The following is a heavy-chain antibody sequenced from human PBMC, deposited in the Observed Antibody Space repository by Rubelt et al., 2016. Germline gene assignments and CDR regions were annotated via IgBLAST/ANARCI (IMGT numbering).Heavy chain of an antibody. Sequence: QVQLQESGPGLVKPSETLSLTCTVSGGSISSDYWSWIRQPPGKGLEWIGYVYYSGSTNYNPSLKSRVTISGDTSTDQFSRKLSAVTAADTAVYYGARAYYYGSGSYFPVDYWGQGTLVTVSS. CDR1: GGSISSDY. D-gene: IGHD3-10*01. CDR2: VYYSGST. CDR3: ARAYYYGSGSYFPVDY. J-gene: IGHJ4*02. V-gene: IGHV4-59*01.